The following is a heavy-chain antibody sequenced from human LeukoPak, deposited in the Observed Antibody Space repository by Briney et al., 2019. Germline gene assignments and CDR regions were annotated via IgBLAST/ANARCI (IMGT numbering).Heavy chain of an antibody. CDR2: IYYSGST. Sequence: SETLSLTCTVSGGSISSYYWSWIRQPPGKGLEWIGYIYYSGSTNYNPSLKSRVTISVDTSKNQFSLKLSSVTAADTAVYYCASQGEYYDFWSGYYYFDYWGQGTLVTVSS. V-gene: IGHV4-59*01. J-gene: IGHJ4*02. CDR1: GGSISSYY. D-gene: IGHD3-3*01. CDR3: ASQGEYYDFWSGYYYFDY.